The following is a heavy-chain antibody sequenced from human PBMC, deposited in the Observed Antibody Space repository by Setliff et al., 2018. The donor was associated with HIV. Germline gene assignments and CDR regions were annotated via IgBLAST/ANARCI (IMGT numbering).Heavy chain of an antibody. Sequence: PSETLSLTCTVSGGSISSGYYYWSWIRQHPGKGLEWIGYIHYSGSTYYKPSLKSPVSMSVDTSKNQFSLKLSSVTAADTAVYYCARASAERSSVRGLGIAFDIWGQGTMVTVSS. D-gene: IGHD3-10*01. CDR1: GGSISSGYYY. J-gene: IGHJ3*02. CDR3: ARASAERSSVRGLGIAFDI. V-gene: IGHV4-31*01. CDR2: IHYSGST.